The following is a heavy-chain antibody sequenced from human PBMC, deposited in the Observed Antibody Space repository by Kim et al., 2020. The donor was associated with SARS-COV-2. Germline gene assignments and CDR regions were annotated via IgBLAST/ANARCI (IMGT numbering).Heavy chain of an antibody. CDR1: GGSFSGYY. CDR3: ARGPPDFDY. V-gene: IGHV4-34*01. J-gene: IGHJ4*02. CDR2: INHSGST. Sequence: SETLSLTCAVYGGSFSGYYWSWIRQPPGKGLEWIGEINHSGSTNYNPSLKSRVTISVDTSKNQFSLKLSSVTAADTAVYYCARGPPDFDYWGQGTLVTVSS.